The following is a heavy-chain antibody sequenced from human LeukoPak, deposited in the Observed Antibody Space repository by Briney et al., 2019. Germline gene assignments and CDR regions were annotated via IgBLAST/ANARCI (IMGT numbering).Heavy chain of an antibody. Sequence: GASVKVSCKASGYTFTGYYMHWVRQAPGQGLEWMGWINPNSGGTNYAQKFQGRVTMTRDTSISTAYMELRSLRSDDTAVYYCARDQEAYCGGDCYPGAYWGQGTLVTVSS. J-gene: IGHJ4*02. D-gene: IGHD2-21*02. CDR3: ARDQEAYCGGDCYPGAY. V-gene: IGHV1-2*02. CDR1: GYTFTGYY. CDR2: INPNSGGT.